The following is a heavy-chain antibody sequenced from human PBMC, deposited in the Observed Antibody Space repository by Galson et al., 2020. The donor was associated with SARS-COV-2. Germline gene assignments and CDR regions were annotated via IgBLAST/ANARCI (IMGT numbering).Heavy chain of an antibody. V-gene: IGHV1-18*01. D-gene: IGHD3-3*01. CDR2: ITTYIGNT. CDR3: ARILHFGVAAFDI. Sequence: ASVKVSCKASGYSFTSYDIAWVRQAPGQGLEWMAWITTYIGNTNYAQNLQGRLTVTTDTSTTTAYMELESLRSDDTAVYYCARILHFGVAAFDIWGQGTLVTVSS. J-gene: IGHJ3*02. CDR1: GYSFTSYD.